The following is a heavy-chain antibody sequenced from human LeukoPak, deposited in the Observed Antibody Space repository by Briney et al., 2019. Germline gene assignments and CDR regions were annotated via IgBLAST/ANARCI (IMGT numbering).Heavy chain of an antibody. CDR3: ASRRQTYYDFWSGYYYGMDV. V-gene: IGHV1-69*13. Sequence: SVKVSCKASVGTFSSYAISWVRQAPGQGLEWMGGIIPIFGTANYAQKFQGRVTITADESTSTAYMELSSLRSEDTAVYYCASRRQTYYDFWSGYYYGMDVWGQGTTVTVSS. D-gene: IGHD3-3*01. J-gene: IGHJ6*02. CDR1: VGTFSSYA. CDR2: IIPIFGTA.